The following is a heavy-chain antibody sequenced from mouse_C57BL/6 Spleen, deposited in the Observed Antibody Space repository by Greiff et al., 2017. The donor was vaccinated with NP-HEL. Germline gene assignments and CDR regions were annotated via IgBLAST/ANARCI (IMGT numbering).Heavy chain of an antibody. J-gene: IGHJ3*01. Sequence: EVQLQQSGPELVKPGASVKISCKASGYSFTDYNMNWVKQSNGKSLEWIGVINPNYGTTSYNQKFKGKATLTVDQSSSTAYMQLNSLTSEDSAVYYGARPTTVVIDPAWFAYWGQGTLVTVSA. V-gene: IGHV1-39*01. D-gene: IGHD1-1*01. CDR3: ARPTTVVIDPAWFAY. CDR2: INPNYGTT. CDR1: GYSFTDYN.